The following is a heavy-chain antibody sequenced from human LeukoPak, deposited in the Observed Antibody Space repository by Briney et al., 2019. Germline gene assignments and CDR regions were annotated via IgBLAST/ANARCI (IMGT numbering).Heavy chain of an antibody. CDR2: IYYNGST. V-gene: IGHV4-59*01. Sequence: ASETLSLTCTVSGGSIRSYYWSWIRQPPGERLEWIGYIYYNGSTNYNPSLKSRVTISVDTSKNKFSLNLSSVTAADTAVYYCARSDIYCSGGGNCPPNTFDAFDIWGQGTMVTVSS. D-gene: IGHD2-15*01. CDR1: GGSIRSYY. CDR3: ARSDIYCSGGGNCPPNTFDAFDI. J-gene: IGHJ3*02.